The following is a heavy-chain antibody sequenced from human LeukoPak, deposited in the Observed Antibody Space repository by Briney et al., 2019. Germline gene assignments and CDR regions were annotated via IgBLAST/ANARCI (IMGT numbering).Heavy chain of an antibody. CDR3: ARSRDGSEFDY. CDR1: GYTFTSYY. Sequence: SVKVSCKASGYTFTSYYMHWVRQAPGQGLEWMGGIIPIFGTANYAQKFQGRVTITADESTSTAYMELSSLRSEDTAVYYCARSRDGSEFDYWGQGTLVTVSS. CDR2: IIPIFGTA. V-gene: IGHV1-69*13. J-gene: IGHJ4*02. D-gene: IGHD5-24*01.